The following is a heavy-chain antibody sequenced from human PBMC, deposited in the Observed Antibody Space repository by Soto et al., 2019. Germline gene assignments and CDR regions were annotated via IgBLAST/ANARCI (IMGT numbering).Heavy chain of an antibody. J-gene: IGHJ5*01. CDR3: AKLRYFDWSSYNWFEY. CDR2: ISGSGATT. D-gene: IGHD3-9*01. CDR1: GFTFSSYA. V-gene: IGHV3-23*01. Sequence: GGALRLSCAASGFTFSSYAMTWVRQAPGKGLEWVSGISGSGATTSYADSVKGRFTVSRDNSKNTLYLRMNSLRVEDTAVYYCAKLRYFDWSSYNWFEYWGQGTPVTVSS.